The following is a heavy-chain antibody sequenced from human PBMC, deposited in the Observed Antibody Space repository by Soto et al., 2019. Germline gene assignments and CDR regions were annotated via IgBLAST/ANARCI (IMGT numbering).Heavy chain of an antibody. Sequence: ASVKVSCKAPGYTFTGYYMHWVRQAPGQGLEWMGWINPNSGGTNYAQKFQGRVTMTRDTSISTAYMELSRLRSDDTAVYYCARDSPRPRGGYGATGHFDYWGQGXLVTVYS. CDR3: ARDSPRPRGGYGATGHFDY. CDR1: GYTFTGYY. V-gene: IGHV1-2*02. J-gene: IGHJ4*02. CDR2: INPNSGGT. D-gene: IGHD4-17*01.